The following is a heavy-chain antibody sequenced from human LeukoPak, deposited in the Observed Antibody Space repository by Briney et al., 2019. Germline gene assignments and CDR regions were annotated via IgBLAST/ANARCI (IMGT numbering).Heavy chain of an antibody. CDR1: GFTFSSYA. CDR2: ISGSGGST. D-gene: IGHD3-16*01. Sequence: GGSLRLSCAASGFTFSSYAMSWVRQAPRKGLDWVSAISGSGGSTYYAASVKGRFTISRDNSKNTLYLQMNSLRAEDKAVYYCAKAALGATTFDYWGQGTLVTVSS. J-gene: IGHJ4*02. V-gene: IGHV3-23*01. CDR3: AKAALGATTFDY.